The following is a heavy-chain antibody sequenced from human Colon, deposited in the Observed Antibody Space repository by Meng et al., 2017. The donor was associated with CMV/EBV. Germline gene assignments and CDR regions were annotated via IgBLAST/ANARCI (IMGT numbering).Heavy chain of an antibody. J-gene: IGHJ5*02. CDR2: ISGGNT. V-gene: IGHV3-23*01. D-gene: IGHD2-8*01. Sequence: GGSLRLSCTGSGFTFSNYAMTWVRQVPGKGLEWVSGISGGNTYYADSVKGRFTISRDNSKNMVYLQMSSLRAEDTATYYCARDAKSSGYCSNGGCYRTGWFDPWGQGTLVTVSS. CDR1: GFTFSNYA. CDR3: ARDAKSSGYCSNGGCYRTGWFDP.